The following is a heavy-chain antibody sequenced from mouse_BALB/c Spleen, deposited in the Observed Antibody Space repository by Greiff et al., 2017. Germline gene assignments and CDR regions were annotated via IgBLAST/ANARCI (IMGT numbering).Heavy chain of an antibody. J-gene: IGHJ3*01. CDR2: ISSGGSYT. CDR3: ARVRTWFAY. Sequence: VVESGGGLVKPGGSLKLSCAASGFTFSSYAMSWVRQSPEKRLEWVAEISSGGSYTYYPDTVTGRFTISRDNAKNTLYLEMSSLRSEDTAMYYCARVRTWFAYWGQGTLVTVSA. CDR1: GFTFSSYA. V-gene: IGHV5-9-4*01.